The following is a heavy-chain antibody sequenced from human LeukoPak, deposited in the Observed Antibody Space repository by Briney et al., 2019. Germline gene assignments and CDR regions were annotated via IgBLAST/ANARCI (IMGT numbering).Heavy chain of an antibody. V-gene: IGHV1-24*01. CDR3: ARDLSMVRGVIMF. J-gene: IGHJ4*02. CDR2: FDPEDGET. CDR1: GYTLTELS. Sequence: ASVKVSCKVSGYTLTELSMHWVRQAPGKGLEWMGGFDPEDGETIYAQKFQGRVTMTTDTFTSTAYMELRSLRSDDTAVYYCARDLSMVRGVIMFWGQGTLVTVSS. D-gene: IGHD3-10*01.